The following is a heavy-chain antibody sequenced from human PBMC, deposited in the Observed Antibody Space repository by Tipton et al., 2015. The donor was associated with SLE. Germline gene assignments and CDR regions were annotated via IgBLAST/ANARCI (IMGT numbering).Heavy chain of an antibody. CDR2: ISDSEGT. CDR1: GASISSHY. CDR3: ARIYAAGDYYYGMDV. Sequence: TLSLTCSVSGASISSHYWSWIRQPPGKGLEWIGHISDSEGTNYNPSLRSRVTMSVDTSKNQFSLKLRSVTAADTAVYYCARIYAAGDYYYGMDVWGQWTTVTVSS. J-gene: IGHJ6*02. D-gene: IGHD6-13*01. V-gene: IGHV4-59*11.